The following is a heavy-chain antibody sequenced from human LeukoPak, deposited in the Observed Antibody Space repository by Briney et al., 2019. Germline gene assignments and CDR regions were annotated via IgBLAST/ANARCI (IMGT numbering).Heavy chain of an antibody. J-gene: IGHJ4*02. CDR3: ARAASGDYLFDY. D-gene: IGHD3-22*01. CDR1: GGSFSGYY. Sequence: SETLSLTCTVSGGSFSGYYWTWIRQPPGKGLEWIGNVYYSGSTNYNPSLKSRVTISVDKSKNQFSLKLSSVTAADTAVYFCARAASGDYLFDYWSQGTLVTVSS. CDR2: VYYSGST. V-gene: IGHV4-59*01.